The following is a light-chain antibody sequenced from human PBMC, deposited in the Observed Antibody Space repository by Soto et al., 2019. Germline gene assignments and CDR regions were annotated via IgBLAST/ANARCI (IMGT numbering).Light chain of an antibody. CDR1: NSDVGGYNY. J-gene: IGLJ3*02. CDR2: EVR. CDR3: TSYTVRKSWV. Sequence: QSALTQPASVSGSPGQSITISCTGTNSDVGGYNYVSWYQQHPGKAPKVMIYEVRNRPSGVSDRFSGSKSGSTASLTISGLQPEDDADYYCTSYTVRKSWVFGGGTKLTVL. V-gene: IGLV2-14*01.